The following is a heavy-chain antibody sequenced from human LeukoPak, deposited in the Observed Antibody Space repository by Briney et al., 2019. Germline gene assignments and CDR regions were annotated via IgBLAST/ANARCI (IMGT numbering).Heavy chain of an antibody. Sequence: SLRLPCAASGFNFSTCGMHWVRQAPGKGLEWVAVISYDGSNKYFADSVKGRFTISRDNAKNSLYLQMSSLRAEDTAVYYCAGDYASDYWGQGTLVTVSS. J-gene: IGHJ4*02. V-gene: IGHV3-30*03. CDR1: GFNFSTCG. CDR2: ISYDGSNK. D-gene: IGHD3-10*01. CDR3: AGDYASDY.